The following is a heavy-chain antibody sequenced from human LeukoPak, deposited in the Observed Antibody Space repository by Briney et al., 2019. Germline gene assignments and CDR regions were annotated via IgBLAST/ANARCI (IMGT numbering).Heavy chain of an antibody. J-gene: IGHJ5*02. CDR1: GYTFTGYY. CDR2: INPNSGGT. D-gene: IGHD6-6*01. CDR3: ARDRRAARTGGSWFAP. Sequence: GASVKVSCEASGYTFTGYYMHWVRQAPGQGLEWMGWINPNSGGTNYAQKFQGRVTMTRDTSISTAYMELSRLRSDDTAVYYCARDRRAARTGGSWFAPWGQGTLVTVSS. V-gene: IGHV1-2*02.